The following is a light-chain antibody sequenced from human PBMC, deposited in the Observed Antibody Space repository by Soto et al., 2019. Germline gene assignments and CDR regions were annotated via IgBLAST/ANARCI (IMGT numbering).Light chain of an antibody. CDR2: DVS. CDR1: SSDVGGYNY. J-gene: IGLJ2*01. V-gene: IGLV2-14*01. CDR3: SSYTSSSLV. Sequence: QSVLTQPASVSGSPGQSITISCTGTSSDVGGYNYVSWYQQHPGKAPKLMIYDVSNRPSGVSNRVSGSKSGNTASLTISGLQAEDEADYYCSSYTSSSLVFGGGTKVTVL.